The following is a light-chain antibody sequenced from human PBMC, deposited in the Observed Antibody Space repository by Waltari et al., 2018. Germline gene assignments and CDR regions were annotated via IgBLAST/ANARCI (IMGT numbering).Light chain of an antibody. CDR3: QHYVRLPVT. CDR2: GAS. V-gene: IGKV3-20*01. CDR1: QSVSRA. J-gene: IGKJ1*01. Sequence: DIVLTQSPGSPSSSPGERVTLSCRASQSVSRALAWYQQKPGQAPRLLIFGASNRATGIPDRFSGSGSETDFSLTISRLEPEDFAVYSCQHYVRLPVTFGRGTKVEI.